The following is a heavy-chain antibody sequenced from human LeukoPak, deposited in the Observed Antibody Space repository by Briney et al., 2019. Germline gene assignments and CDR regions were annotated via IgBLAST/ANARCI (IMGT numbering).Heavy chain of an antibody. J-gene: IGHJ6*02. CDR3: ARVRYYYDSSGYYPRHHTQGHSMDV. Sequence: SETLSLTCTVSGGSISSSSYYWGWIRQPPGKGLEWIGSIYYSGSTYYNPSLKSRVTISVDTSKNQFSLKLNSVTAADTAVYYCARVRYYYDSSGYYPRHHTQGHSMDVWGQGTTVTVSS. D-gene: IGHD3-22*01. CDR1: GGSISSSSYY. CDR2: IYYSGST. V-gene: IGHV4-39*01.